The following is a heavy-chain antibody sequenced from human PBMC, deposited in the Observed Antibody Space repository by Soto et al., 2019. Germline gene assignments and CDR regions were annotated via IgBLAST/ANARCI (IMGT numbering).Heavy chain of an antibody. Sequence: GGSLRLSCAASGFTFSDYYMSWIRQAPGKGLEWVSYISSSGSTIYYADSVKGRFTISRDNAKNSLYLQMNSLRAEDTAVYYCARDQRAARMRYYYYMDVWGKGTTVTVSS. CDR2: ISSSGSTI. V-gene: IGHV3-11*01. CDR1: GFTFSDYY. CDR3: ARDQRAARMRYYYYMDV. J-gene: IGHJ6*03. D-gene: IGHD6-6*01.